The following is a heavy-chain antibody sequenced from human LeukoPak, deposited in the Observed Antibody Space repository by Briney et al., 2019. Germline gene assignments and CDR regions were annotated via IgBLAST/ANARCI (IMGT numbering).Heavy chain of an antibody. CDR2: IAAYNDNT. Sequence: ASVKVSCKASGYTFTNYGITWVRQAPGQGLEWMGWIAAYNDNTNYAQKFQGRITMTTDTSTSTAYMELRGLTSDDTAMYHCASGYSYRFYFDFWGQGTLVTVSS. CDR3: ASGYSYRFYFDF. J-gene: IGHJ4*02. D-gene: IGHD5-12*01. V-gene: IGHV1-18*01. CDR1: GYTFTNYG.